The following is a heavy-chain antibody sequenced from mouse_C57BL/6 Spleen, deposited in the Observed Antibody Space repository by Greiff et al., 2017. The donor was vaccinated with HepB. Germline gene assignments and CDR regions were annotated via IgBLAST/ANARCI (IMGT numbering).Heavy chain of an antibody. D-gene: IGHD2-4*01. CDR1: GYTFTSYG. J-gene: IGHJ4*01. Sequence: VQLQQSGAELARPGASVKLSCKASGYTFTSYGISWVKQRTGQGLEWIGEIYPRSGNTYYNEKFKGKATLTADKSSSTAYMELRSLTSDDSAVYFCASYDYDVGYYAMDYWGQGTSVTVSS. V-gene: IGHV1-81*01. CDR2: IYPRSGNT. CDR3: ASYDYDVGYYAMDY.